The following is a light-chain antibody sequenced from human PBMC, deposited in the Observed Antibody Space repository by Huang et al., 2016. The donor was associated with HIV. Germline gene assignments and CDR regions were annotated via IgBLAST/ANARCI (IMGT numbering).Light chain of an antibody. CDR1: QDISIY. CDR2: DAT. Sequence: DIQMTQSPSSLSASIGDRVTITCQASQDISIYLNWYQQKPGKAPKLLLYDATNSEAGVPSRFSGSGSGTDLTLTISRLQPEDFATYYCQQFDNVPYSFGQGTRLEIK. CDR3: QQFDNVPYS. J-gene: IGKJ2*03. V-gene: IGKV1-33*01.